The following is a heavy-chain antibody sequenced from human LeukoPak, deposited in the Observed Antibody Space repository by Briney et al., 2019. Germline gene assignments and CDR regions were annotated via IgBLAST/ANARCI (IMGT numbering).Heavy chain of an antibody. V-gene: IGHV1-2*02. Sequence: ASVRVSSTASVYTFTGYYMHWVRQAPGQGLEWMGWINPNSGGTNYAQKFQGRVTMTRDTSISTAYMELSRLRSDDTAVYYCAREAAAGRDPPDYWGQGTLVTVSS. D-gene: IGHD6-13*01. CDR2: INPNSGGT. J-gene: IGHJ4*02. CDR3: AREAAAGRDPPDY. CDR1: VYTFTGYY.